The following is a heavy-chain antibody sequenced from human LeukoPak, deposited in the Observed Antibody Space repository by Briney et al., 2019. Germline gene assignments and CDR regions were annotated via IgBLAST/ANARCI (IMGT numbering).Heavy chain of an antibody. D-gene: IGHD3-22*01. J-gene: IGHJ3*02. CDR3: ARVIVVVHDAFDI. V-gene: IGHV3-7*03. CDR1: GFTFNKYW. Sequence: PGGSLRLSCVGSGFTFNKYWMSWVRQAPGKGLEWVANIKQGGSDKYYVDSVKGRFTISRDNAKNSLYLQMNSLRAEDTAVYYCARVIVVVHDAFDIWGQGTMVTVSS. CDR2: IKQGGSDK.